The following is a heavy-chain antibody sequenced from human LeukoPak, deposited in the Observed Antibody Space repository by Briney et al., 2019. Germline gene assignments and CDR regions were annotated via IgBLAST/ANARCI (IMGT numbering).Heavy chain of an antibody. CDR3: AKGGGWEVQYYYYYMDV. D-gene: IGHD1-26*01. J-gene: IGHJ6*03. CDR2: IRYDGSNK. CDR1: GFSFSSYA. Sequence: GGSLRLSCAASGFSFSSYAMSWVRQAPGKGLEWVAFIRYDGSNKYYAVSVKGRFTISRDNSKNTLYLKMNSLRAEDTAVYYCAKGGGWEVQYYYYYMDVWGKGTTVTISS. V-gene: IGHV3-30*02.